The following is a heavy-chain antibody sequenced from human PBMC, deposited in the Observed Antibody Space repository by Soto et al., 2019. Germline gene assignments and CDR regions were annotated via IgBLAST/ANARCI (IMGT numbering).Heavy chain of an antibody. CDR1: GFIFSTSW. D-gene: IGHD2-15*01. V-gene: IGHV3-7*05. CDR2: INEDGSQE. CDR3: ARDRAFTCYDY. J-gene: IGHJ4*02. Sequence: PGGSLRLSCAASGFIFSTSWMTWVRQAPGKGLEWVAGINEDGSQEYYVDYVKGRFIISRDNARNSLYLQMNSLRAEDTAVYYCARDRAFTCYDYWGQGTVVTVSS.